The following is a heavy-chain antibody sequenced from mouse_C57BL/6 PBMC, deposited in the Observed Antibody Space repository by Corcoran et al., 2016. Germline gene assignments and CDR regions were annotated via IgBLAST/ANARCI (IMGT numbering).Heavy chain of an antibody. V-gene: IGHV12-3*02. CDR1: GYSISSGYY. Sequence: QVQLQESGPGLVKPSEPLSLTCAVSGYSISSGYYWGWIRQPPGKGLEWIGRIYHSGSTYYNPSLKSRVTISVDTSKNQFSLKLGSVTAADTAVYYCASYCSGGSCYPEYNWFDPWGQGTLVTVSS. D-gene: IGHD1-1*02. J-gene: IGHJ4*01. CDR2: IYHSGST. CDR3: ASYCSGGSCYPEYNWFDP.